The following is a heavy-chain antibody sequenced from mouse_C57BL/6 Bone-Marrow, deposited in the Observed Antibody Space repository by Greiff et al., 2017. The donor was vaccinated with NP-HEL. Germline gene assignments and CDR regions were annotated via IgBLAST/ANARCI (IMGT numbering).Heavy chain of an antibody. J-gene: IGHJ3*01. CDR2: IWGVGST. CDR3: ASDGGDGGFAY. V-gene: IGHV2-6*01. D-gene: IGHD3-3*01. CDR1: GFSLTSYG. Sequence: VQLQQSGPGLVAPSQSLSITCTVSGFSLTSYGVDWVRQSPGKGLEWLGVIWGVGSTNYNSALKSRLSISKDNSKSQVFLKMNSLQTDDTAMYYCASDGGDGGFAYWGQGTLVTVSA.